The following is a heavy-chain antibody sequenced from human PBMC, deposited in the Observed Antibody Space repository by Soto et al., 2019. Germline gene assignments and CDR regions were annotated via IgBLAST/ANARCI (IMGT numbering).Heavy chain of an antibody. D-gene: IGHD1-1*01. CDR3: ARDKDQGQPGGNYYYALDV. CDR1: GDTFDTFA. V-gene: IGHV1-69*12. CDR2: IIPIFRTP. J-gene: IGHJ6*02. Sequence: QVQLVQSGAEVLKPGSSVKLSCTASGDTFDTFAISWVRQAPGQGLEWMGVIIPIFRTPDYAQKFQGRVTITADVSTSTAYMELSSLRSEETAVYYCARDKDQGQPGGNYYYALDVWGQGTMVTVSS.